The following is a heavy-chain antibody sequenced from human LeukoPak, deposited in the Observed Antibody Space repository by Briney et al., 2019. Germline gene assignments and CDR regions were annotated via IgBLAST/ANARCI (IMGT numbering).Heavy chain of an antibody. J-gene: IGHJ6*02. D-gene: IGHD3-9*01. CDR3: DWFSNSDNLDV. V-gene: IGHV1-69*04. CDR1: GGTFNNFV. Sequence: ASVKVSCKASGGTFNNFVISWVRQAPGQGPEWMGRIIPILELPSYAQKFQGRITITADSSTGTAYMEMTSLRSEDTAVYFCDWFSNSDNLDVWGQGTTVTVSS. CDR2: IIPILELP.